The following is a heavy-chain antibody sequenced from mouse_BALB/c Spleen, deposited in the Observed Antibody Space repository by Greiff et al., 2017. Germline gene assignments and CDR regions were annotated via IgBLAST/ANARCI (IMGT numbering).Heavy chain of an antibody. Sequence: VQLQQSGAELVRSGASVKLSCTASGFNIKDCYMHWVKQRPEQGLEWIGWIDPENGDTEYAPKFQGKATMTADTSSNTAYLQLSSLTSEDTAVYYCTRDAMDYWGQGTSVTVSS. V-gene: IGHV14-4*02. CDR2: IDPENGDT. CDR1: GFNIKDCY. CDR3: TRDAMDY. J-gene: IGHJ4*01.